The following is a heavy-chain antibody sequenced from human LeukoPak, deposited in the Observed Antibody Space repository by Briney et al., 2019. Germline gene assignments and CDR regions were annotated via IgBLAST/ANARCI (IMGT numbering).Heavy chain of an antibody. CDR2: IYYSGST. D-gene: IGHD3-10*01. CDR3: AGTMVRGVIPYYFDY. J-gene: IGHJ4*02. CDR1: GGSISSYY. V-gene: IGHV4-59*01. Sequence: SETLSLTCTVSGGSISSYYWSRIRQPPGKGLEWIGYIYYSGSTNYNPSLKSRVTISVDTSKNQFSLKLSSVTAADTAVYYCAGTMVRGVIPYYFDYWGQGTLVTVSS.